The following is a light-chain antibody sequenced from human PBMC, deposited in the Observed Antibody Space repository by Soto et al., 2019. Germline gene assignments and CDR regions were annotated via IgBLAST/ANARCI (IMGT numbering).Light chain of an antibody. CDR3: QQYDTSPRT. CDR1: QSVSSNY. J-gene: IGKJ1*01. Sequence: EIVLTQSPGTLSLSPGARATLSCRASQSVSSNYLAWYQQKRGQAPRLLIYGASSRATGIPTWFSGSGSGTDFTLTISRLEPEDFAVYYCQQYDTSPRTFGQGTKVEI. V-gene: IGKV3-20*01. CDR2: GAS.